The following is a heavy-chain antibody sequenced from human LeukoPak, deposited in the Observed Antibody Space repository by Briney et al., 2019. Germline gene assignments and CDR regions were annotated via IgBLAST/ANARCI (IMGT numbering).Heavy chain of an antibody. J-gene: IGHJ5*02. CDR3: AKDMGGSGRNWASNWFDP. CDR2: ISGDGGSS. Sequence: GGSLRLSCAASGFTIDDYGMHWVRQAPGKGLEWVSLISGDGGSSHQADSVKGRFTISRDNSKNSLYLQMNSLRTEDTALYYCAKDMGGSGRNWASNWFDPWGQGTLVTVSS. V-gene: IGHV3-43*02. CDR1: GFTIDDYG. D-gene: IGHD1-26*01.